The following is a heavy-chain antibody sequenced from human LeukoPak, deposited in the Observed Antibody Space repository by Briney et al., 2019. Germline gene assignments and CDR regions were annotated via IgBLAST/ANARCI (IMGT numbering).Heavy chain of an antibody. CDR2: INPNSGGT. V-gene: IGHV1-2*02. Sequence: GASVKVSCTSSGYTFTGYYMHWVRQAPGQGLEWMGWINPNSGGTNYAQKFQGRVTMTRDTSISTAYMELSRLRSDDTAVYYCARGDILTGYYNADYWGQGTLVTVSS. CDR3: ARGDILTGYYNADY. CDR1: GYTFTGYY. J-gene: IGHJ4*02. D-gene: IGHD3-9*01.